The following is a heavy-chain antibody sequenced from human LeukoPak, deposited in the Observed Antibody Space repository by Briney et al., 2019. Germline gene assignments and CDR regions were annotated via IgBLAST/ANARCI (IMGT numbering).Heavy chain of an antibody. CDR2: IWYDGSNK. CDR1: GFTFSSYG. Sequence: HPGGSLRLSCAASGFTFSSYGMHWVRQAPGKGLEWVAVIWYDGSNKYYADSAKGRFTISRDNSKNTLCLQMNSLRAEDTAVYYCAREALGSFDYWGQGTLVTVSS. V-gene: IGHV3-33*01. J-gene: IGHJ4*02. D-gene: IGHD2-15*01. CDR3: AREALGSFDY.